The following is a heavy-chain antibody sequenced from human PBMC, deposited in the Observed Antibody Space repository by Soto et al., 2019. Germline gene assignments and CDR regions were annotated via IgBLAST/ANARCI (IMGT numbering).Heavy chain of an antibody. CDR2: ISGSGGST. CDR1: GFTFSSYA. CDR3: AKDLLTDIVVVVAFDY. V-gene: IGHV3-23*01. J-gene: IGHJ4*02. D-gene: IGHD2-15*01. Sequence: EVQLLESGGGLVQPGGSLRLSCAASGFTFSSYAMSWVRQAPGKGLEWVSAISGSGGSTYYADSVKGRFTISRDNSKNTLYLQMNSLRAEDTAVYYCAKDLLTDIVVVVAFDYWGQGTLVTVSS.